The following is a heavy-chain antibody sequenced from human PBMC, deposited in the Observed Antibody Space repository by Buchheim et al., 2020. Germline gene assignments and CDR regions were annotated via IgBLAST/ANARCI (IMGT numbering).Heavy chain of an antibody. D-gene: IGHD2-2*02. CDR2: IYYSGST. Sequence: QLQLQESGPGLVKPSETLSLTCTVSGGSISSSSYYWGWIRQPPGKGLEWIGSIYYSGSTYYNPSLKSRVTISVDTSKNQLSLKLSSVTAADTAVYYCAGRDCSSTSCYTRPDYWGQGTL. CDR1: GGSISSSSYY. V-gene: IGHV4-39*01. CDR3: AGRDCSSTSCYTRPDY. J-gene: IGHJ4*02.